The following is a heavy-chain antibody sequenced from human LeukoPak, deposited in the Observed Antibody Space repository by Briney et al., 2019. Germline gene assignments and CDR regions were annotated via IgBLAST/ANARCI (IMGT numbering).Heavy chain of an antibody. J-gene: IGHJ4*02. Sequence: GESLKISCKGSGYSFTSYWIGWVRQMPGKGLEWMGIIYPGDSDTRYSPSFQGQVTISADKSINTAYLQWNTLKASDTAMYYCARPGYKQWWRRPQSRYYFDYWGQGTLVTVSS. V-gene: IGHV5-51*01. CDR3: ARPGYKQWWRRPQSRYYFDY. CDR1: GYSFTSYW. CDR2: IYPGDSDT. D-gene: IGHD2-15*01.